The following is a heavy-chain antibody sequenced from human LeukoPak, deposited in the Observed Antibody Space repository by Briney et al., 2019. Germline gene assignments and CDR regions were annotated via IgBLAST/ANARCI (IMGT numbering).Heavy chain of an antibody. CDR3: ARSSRTTVTTHV. J-gene: IGHJ4*02. V-gene: IGHV4-34*01. Sequence: SETLSLTCAVYGGSFSGYYWSWIRQPPGKGLEWIGEINHSGSTNYNPSLKSRVTISVDTSKNQFSLKLSSVTAADTAVYYCARSSRTTVTTHVWGQGTLVTVSS. D-gene: IGHD4-17*01. CDR1: GGSFSGYY. CDR2: INHSGST.